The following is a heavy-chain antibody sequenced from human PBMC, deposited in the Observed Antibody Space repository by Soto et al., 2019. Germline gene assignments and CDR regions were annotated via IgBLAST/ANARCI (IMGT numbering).Heavy chain of an antibody. CDR1: GYTFTSYD. J-gene: IGHJ6*02. Sequence: QVQLVQSGAEVKKPGASVKVSCKASGYTFTSYDINWVRQATGQGLEWMGWMNPNSGNTGYAQKFQGRVTMTRNTSISTAYMELSSLRSEDTAVYYCARPLPLVYQHLYYYYGMDVWGQGTTVTVSS. V-gene: IGHV1-8*01. D-gene: IGHD1-20*01. CDR2: MNPNSGNT. CDR3: ARPLPLVYQHLYYYYGMDV.